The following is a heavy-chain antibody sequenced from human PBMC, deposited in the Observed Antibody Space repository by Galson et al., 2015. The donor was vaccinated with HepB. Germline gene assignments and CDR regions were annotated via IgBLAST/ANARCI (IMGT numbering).Heavy chain of an antibody. CDR1: GYIFSGHY. CDR3: ARRAERDSSSWPLFDY. J-gene: IGHJ4*02. CDR2: INPSDDST. D-gene: IGHD6-13*01. Sequence: SVKVSCKASGYIFSGHYMNWVRQAPGQGLEWMGIINPSDDSTTYAQRFQDRVTMTSDTSTRTVYMEMSRLRSEDTAVYYCARRAERDSSSWPLFDYWGQGTLVIVSS. V-gene: IGHV1-46*01.